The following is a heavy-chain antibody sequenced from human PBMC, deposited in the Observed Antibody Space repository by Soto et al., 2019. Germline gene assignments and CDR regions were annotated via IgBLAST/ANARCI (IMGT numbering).Heavy chain of an antibody. D-gene: IGHD3-22*01. Sequence: EVQLVESGGGLVQPGGSLRLSCAASGFTFSSYWMHCVRQAPGKGLVWVSRINSDGSSTSYADSVKGRFTISRDNAKNKLYLQMNSLRAEDTAVYYCARDREGPYYDTTNPLRWGQGTLVTVSS. CDR1: GFTFSSYW. J-gene: IGHJ4*02. V-gene: IGHV3-74*01. CDR3: ARDREGPYYDTTNPLR. CDR2: INSDGSST.